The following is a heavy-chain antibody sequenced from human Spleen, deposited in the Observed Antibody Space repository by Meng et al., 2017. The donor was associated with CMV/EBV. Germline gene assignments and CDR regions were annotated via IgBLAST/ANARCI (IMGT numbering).Heavy chain of an antibody. CDR1: GGSISSSNYY. D-gene: IGHD4/OR15-4a*01. J-gene: IGHJ5*02. CDR2: IDYSGST. Sequence: GSLRLSCTVSGGSISSSNYYWGWIRQPPGKGLEWIESIDYSGSTYYNPSLKSRVTMSVDTSKNQFSLKLSSVTAADTAVYFCARPFQGANWFDPWGQGTLVTVSS. V-gene: IGHV4-39*07. CDR3: ARPFQGANWFDP.